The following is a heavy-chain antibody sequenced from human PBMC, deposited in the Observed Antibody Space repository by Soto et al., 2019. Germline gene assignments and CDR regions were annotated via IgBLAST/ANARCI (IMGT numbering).Heavy chain of an antibody. CDR2: INPSGGST. Sequence: ASVKVSCKASGYTFTCYYMHWVRQAPGQGLEWMGIINPSGGSTSYAQKFQGRVTMTRDTSTSTVYMELSSLRSEDTAVYYCARGGLPYCSGGSCYSILYWGQGPLVTVSS. J-gene: IGHJ4*02. CDR3: ARGGLPYCSGGSCYSILY. D-gene: IGHD2-15*01. V-gene: IGHV1-46*03. CDR1: GYTFTCYY.